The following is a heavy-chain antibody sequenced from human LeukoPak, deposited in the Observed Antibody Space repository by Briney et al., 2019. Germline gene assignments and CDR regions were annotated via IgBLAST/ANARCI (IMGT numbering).Heavy chain of an antibody. CDR1: GFTFSSYA. D-gene: IGHD2-2*01. CDR3: AKAGTYIVVVPAALAWFDP. CDR2: TSGSGGST. V-gene: IGHV3-23*01. Sequence: GGSLRLSCAASGFTFSSYAMSWVRQAPGKGLEWVSATSGSGGSTYYADSVKGRFTISRDNSKNTLYLQMNSLRAEDTAVYYCAKAGTYIVVVPAALAWFDPWGQGTLVTVSS. J-gene: IGHJ5*02.